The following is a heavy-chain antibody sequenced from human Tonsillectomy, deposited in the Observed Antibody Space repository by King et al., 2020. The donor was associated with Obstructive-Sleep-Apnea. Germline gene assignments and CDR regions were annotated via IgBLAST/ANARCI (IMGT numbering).Heavy chain of an antibody. CDR3: ARGRYYGSGSYYSSNYYYYGMDV. Sequence: VQLQQWGAGLLKPSETLSLTCAVYGGSFSGYYWSWIRQPPGKGLEWIGEINHSGSTNYNPSLKSRVTISVDTSKNQFSLKLGSVTAADTAVYYCARGRYYGSGSYYSSNYYYYGMDVWGQGTTVTVSS. CDR2: INHSGST. J-gene: IGHJ6*02. D-gene: IGHD3-10*01. CDR1: GGSFSGYY. V-gene: IGHV4-34*01.